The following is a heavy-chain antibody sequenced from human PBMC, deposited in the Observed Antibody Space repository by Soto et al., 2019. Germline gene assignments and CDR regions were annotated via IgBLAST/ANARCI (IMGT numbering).Heavy chain of an antibody. CDR2: IYYSGST. J-gene: IGHJ4*02. Sequence: SETLSLTCTVSGGSISSGGYYWSWIRQHPGKGLEWIGYIYYSGSTYYNPSLKSRVTISVDTSKNQFSLKLSSVTAADTALYYCARGMTPPGAPAWYYFDSWGQGTLVTVSS. CDR1: GGSISSGGYY. D-gene: IGHD2-8*02. CDR3: ARGMTPPGAPAWYYFDS. V-gene: IGHV4-31*03.